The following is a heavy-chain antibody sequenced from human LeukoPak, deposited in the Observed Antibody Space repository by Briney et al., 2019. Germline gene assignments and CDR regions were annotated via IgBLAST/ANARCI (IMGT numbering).Heavy chain of an antibody. CDR1: GFTVSSNY. V-gene: IGHV3-23*01. Sequence: GGSLRLSCAASGFTVSSNYMSWFRQAPGKGLEWVSAISGSGGSTYYADSVKGRFTISRDNSKSTLYLQMNSLRAEDTAVYYCAKGKLELRGDAFDIWGQGAMVTVSS. CDR2: ISGSGGST. J-gene: IGHJ3*02. D-gene: IGHD1-7*01. CDR3: AKGKLELRGDAFDI.